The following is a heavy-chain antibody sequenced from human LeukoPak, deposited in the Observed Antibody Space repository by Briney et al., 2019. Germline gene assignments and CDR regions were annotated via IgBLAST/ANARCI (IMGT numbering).Heavy chain of an antibody. CDR3: ARVAQGYYGSGSYHFDY. V-gene: IGHV3-20*04. Sequence: GGSLRLSCAASGFTFDDYGMSWVRQAPGKGLEWVSGINWNGGSTGYADSVKGRFAIPRDNAKNSLYLQMNSLRAEDTALYYCARVAQGYYGSGSYHFDYWGQGTLVTVSS. CDR1: GFTFDDYG. D-gene: IGHD3-10*01. J-gene: IGHJ4*02. CDR2: INWNGGST.